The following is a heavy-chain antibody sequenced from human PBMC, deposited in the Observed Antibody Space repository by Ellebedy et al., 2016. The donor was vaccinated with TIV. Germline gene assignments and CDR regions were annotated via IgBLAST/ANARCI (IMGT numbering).Heavy chain of an antibody. V-gene: IGHV3-7*01. Sequence: GESLKISCAASGFTFSSYWMSWVRQAPGKGLEWVANIKQDGSEKYYVDSVKGRFTISRDNAKNSLYLQMNSLRAEDTAVYYCAREGSRYNWNFRSYFDYWGQGTLVTVSS. J-gene: IGHJ4*02. D-gene: IGHD1-7*01. CDR1: GFTFSSYW. CDR3: AREGSRYNWNFRSYFDY. CDR2: IKQDGSEK.